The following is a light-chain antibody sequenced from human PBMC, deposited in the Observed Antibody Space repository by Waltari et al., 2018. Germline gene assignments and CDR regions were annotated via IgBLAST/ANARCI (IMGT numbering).Light chain of an antibody. CDR3: QQHDNSPLT. Sequence: DIQMTQSPSSLSASVGDRVTITCRASQGISNWLAWYQQKPGKAPKLLIYRASNLETGVPSRFSGSGSGTDFTLTISSLPPEDSATYYCQQHDNSPLTFGGGTKVEIK. CDR2: RAS. V-gene: IGKV1-33*01. CDR1: QGISNW. J-gene: IGKJ4*01.